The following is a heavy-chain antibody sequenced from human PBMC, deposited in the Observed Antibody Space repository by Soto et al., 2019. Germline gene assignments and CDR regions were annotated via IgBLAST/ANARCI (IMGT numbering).Heavy chain of an antibody. CDR2: IIPIFGTA. CDR1: GGTFSSYA. Sequence: QVQLVQSGAEVKKPGSSVKVSCKASGGTFSSYAISWVRQAPGQGLEWMGGIIPIFGTANYAQKFQGRFTIPADESTSTAYMELSSLRSEDTAVYYCASKFDGRGYSYGLLDYWGQGTLVTVSS. V-gene: IGHV1-69*01. D-gene: IGHD5-18*01. J-gene: IGHJ4*02. CDR3: ASKFDGRGYSYGLLDY.